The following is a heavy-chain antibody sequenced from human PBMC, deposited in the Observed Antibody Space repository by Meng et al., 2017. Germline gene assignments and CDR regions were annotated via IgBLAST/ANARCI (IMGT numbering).Heavy chain of an antibody. CDR2: IYYNWST. D-gene: IGHD3-10*01. CDR3: AGMVRGGMRQVYYFDY. Sequence: GPGLRTPPQSLSLTSTVSSGSISSSGYYWSWIRQHPGKGLEWIGYIYYNWSTYYNPSLKSRVTISVDTSKNQFSLKLSSVTAADTAVYYCAGMVRGGMRQVYYFDYWGQGTLVTVSS. CDR1: SGSISSSGYY. V-gene: IGHV4-31*03. J-gene: IGHJ4*02.